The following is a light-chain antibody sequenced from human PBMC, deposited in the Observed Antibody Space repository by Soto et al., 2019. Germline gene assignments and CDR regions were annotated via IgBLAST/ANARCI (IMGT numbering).Light chain of an antibody. Sequence: QAVVTQPPSASGTPGQRVTISCSGSSSNIGSRFVYWYQQLPGTAPKLLIYRNNQRPSWVPDRFSGSKSGTSASLAISGLRSEDEADYYCAAWDDSLSGRLFGGGTKLTVL. CDR2: RNN. J-gene: IGLJ3*02. V-gene: IGLV1-47*01. CDR3: AAWDDSLSGRL. CDR1: SSNIGSRF.